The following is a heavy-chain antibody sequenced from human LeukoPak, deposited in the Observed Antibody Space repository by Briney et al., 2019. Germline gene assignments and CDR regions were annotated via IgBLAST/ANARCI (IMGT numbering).Heavy chain of an antibody. J-gene: IGHJ4*02. V-gene: IGHV1-2*02. CDR1: GYTFTGYY. CDR3: ARVYQSGSGPLGY. Sequence: ASVKVSCKASGYTFTGYYMHWVRQAPGQGLEWMGWINPNSGGTNYAQKFQGRVTMTRDTSISTAYMELSRLRSDDTAVYYCARVYQSGSGPLGYWGQGTLVTVSS. CDR2: INPNSGGT. D-gene: IGHD1-26*01.